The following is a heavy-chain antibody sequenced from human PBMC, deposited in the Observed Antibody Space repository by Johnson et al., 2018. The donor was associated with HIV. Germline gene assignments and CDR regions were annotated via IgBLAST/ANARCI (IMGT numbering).Heavy chain of an antibody. D-gene: IGHD6-19*01. CDR2: ISYDGSNK. CDR1: GFTFSSYA. Sequence: QVQLVESGGGVVQPGRSLRLSCAASGFTFSSYAMHWVRQAPGKGLEWVAVISYDGSNKYYADSVKGRFTISRDNSKNTLHLQMNSLRAEDTAVYYCARVAMAVAYLENAFDIWGQGTMVTVSS. V-gene: IGHV3-30*14. J-gene: IGHJ3*02. CDR3: ARVAMAVAYLENAFDI.